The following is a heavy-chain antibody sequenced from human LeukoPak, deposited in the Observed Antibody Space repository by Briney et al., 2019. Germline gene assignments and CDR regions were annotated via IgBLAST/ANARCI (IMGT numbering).Heavy chain of an antibody. D-gene: IGHD1-26*01. CDR2: INPSGGST. V-gene: IGHV1-46*01. CDR3: ARMYRPYHFDY. Sequence: VASVKVSCKASGYTFTSYYMHWVRQAPGRGLEWMGIINPSGGSTSYAQKFQGRVTMTRDTSTSTVYMELSSLRSEDTAVYYCARMYRPYHFDYWGQGTLVTVSS. CDR1: GYTFTSYY. J-gene: IGHJ4*02.